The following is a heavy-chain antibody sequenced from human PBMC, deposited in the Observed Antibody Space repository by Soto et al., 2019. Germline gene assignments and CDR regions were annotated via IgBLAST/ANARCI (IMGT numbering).Heavy chain of an antibody. V-gene: IGHV3-30-3*01. CDR3: ARDDEGGSDCDLGY. Sequence: QVQLVESGGGVVQPGRSLRLSCAVSGFTLSIHAMHWVRQAPGKGLEWVALILSDGSNKYYADSVKGRFTTSRDNSKNTMYLQMNSLSVEDTAVYYCARDDEGGSDCDLGYWGQGALVTVSS. J-gene: IGHJ4*02. D-gene: IGHD1-26*01. CDR1: GFTLSIHA. CDR2: ILSDGSNK.